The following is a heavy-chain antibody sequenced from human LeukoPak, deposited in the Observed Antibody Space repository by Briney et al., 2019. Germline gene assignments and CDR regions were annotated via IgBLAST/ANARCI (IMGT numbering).Heavy chain of an antibody. CDR1: GFTFSNYA. V-gene: IGHV3-30*14. Sequence: QPGGSLRLSCAASGFTFSNYAMHWVRQAPGKGLEWVAVLSYDGSDKYYADSVKGRFTISRDNSKNTLYLQMNSLRAEDTAVYYCARAGATDFDYWGQGTLVTVSS. D-gene: IGHD1-26*01. J-gene: IGHJ4*02. CDR3: ARAGATDFDY. CDR2: LSYDGSDK.